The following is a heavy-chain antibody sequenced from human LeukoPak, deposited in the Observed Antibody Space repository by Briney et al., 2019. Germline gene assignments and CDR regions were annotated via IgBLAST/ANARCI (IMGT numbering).Heavy chain of an antibody. CDR3: ARDRWGIAAADY. CDR1: GGSISSGSYY. J-gene: IGHJ4*02. Sequence: SETLSLTCTVSGGSISSGSYYWSWIRQPAGKGLEWIGYIYYSGSTNYNPSLKSRVTISVDTSKNQFSLKLSSVTAADTAVYYCARDRWGIAAADYWGQGTLVTVSS. D-gene: IGHD6-13*01. CDR2: IYYSGST. V-gene: IGHV4-61*10.